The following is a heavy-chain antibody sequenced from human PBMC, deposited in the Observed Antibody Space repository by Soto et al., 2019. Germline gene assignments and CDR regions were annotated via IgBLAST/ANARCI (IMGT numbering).Heavy chain of an antibody. CDR2: IRSKSYGKTT. CDR3: TRERRDYRDPKWYFDL. V-gene: IGHV3-49*03. Sequence: GGSLRLSCSTAGFTFGDYGMTWFRQAPGKGLEWVGLIRSKSYGKTTGYAASATDRFTISRDDPKRIAYLQMNSLKADDTAVYYCTRERRDYRDPKWYFDLWGRGTLVTVSS. CDR1: GFTFGDYG. D-gene: IGHD4-17*01. J-gene: IGHJ2*01.